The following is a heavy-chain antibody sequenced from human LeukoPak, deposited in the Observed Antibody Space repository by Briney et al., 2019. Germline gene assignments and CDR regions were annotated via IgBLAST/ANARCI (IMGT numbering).Heavy chain of an antibody. J-gene: IGHJ6*02. D-gene: IGHD1-20*01. CDR3: ARGNWNYYYYGMDV. Sequence: ASVKVSCKASGYTFTSYDINWVRQAPGQGLEWMGWMNPNSGNTGYAQKFQGRVTMTRNTSISTAYMELSSLRSEDTAVYYCARGNWNYYYYGMDVWGQGTTVTVSS. CDR2: MNPNSGNT. V-gene: IGHV1-8*01. CDR1: GYTFTSYD.